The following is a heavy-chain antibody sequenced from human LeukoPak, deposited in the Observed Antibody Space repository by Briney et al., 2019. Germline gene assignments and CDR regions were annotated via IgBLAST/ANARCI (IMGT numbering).Heavy chain of an antibody. Sequence: GGSLRLSCAASGFTFSSYAMSWVRQAPGKGLEWVSAISGSGGSTYYADSVKGGFTISRDNSKNTLYLQMNSLRAEDTAVYYCAKANQGYRYFDYWGQGTLVTVSS. V-gene: IGHV3-23*01. D-gene: IGHD1-1*01. CDR3: AKANQGYRYFDY. J-gene: IGHJ4*02. CDR1: GFTFSSYA. CDR2: ISGSGGST.